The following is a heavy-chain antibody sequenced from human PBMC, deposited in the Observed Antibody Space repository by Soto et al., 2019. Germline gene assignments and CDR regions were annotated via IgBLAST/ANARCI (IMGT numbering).Heavy chain of an antibody. J-gene: IGHJ3*02. CDR2: IYYSGST. CDR1: GGSISSSSYY. V-gene: IGHV4-39*02. Sequence: SETLSLTCTVSGGSISSSSYYWGWIRQPPGKGLEWIGSIYYSGSTYYNPSLKSRVTISVDTSKNQFSLKLSSVTAADTAVYYCARDRGIVVVVAARNDAFDIWGQGTMVTVSS. CDR3: ARDRGIVVVVAARNDAFDI. D-gene: IGHD2-15*01.